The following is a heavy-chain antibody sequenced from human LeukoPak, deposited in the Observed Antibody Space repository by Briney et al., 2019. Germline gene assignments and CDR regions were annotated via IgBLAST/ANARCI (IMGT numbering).Heavy chain of an antibody. CDR2: IKQDGSEK. J-gene: IGHJ4*02. Sequence: GGSLRLSCAASGFTFSSYWMSWVRQAPGKGLEWVANIKQDGSEKYYVDSVKGRFTISRDNAKNSLYLQMNSLRAEDTAVYYCARDGIAVAGTEILNFDYWGQGTLVTVSS. CDR3: ARDGIAVAGTEILNFDY. D-gene: IGHD6-19*01. CDR1: GFTFSSYW. V-gene: IGHV3-7*01.